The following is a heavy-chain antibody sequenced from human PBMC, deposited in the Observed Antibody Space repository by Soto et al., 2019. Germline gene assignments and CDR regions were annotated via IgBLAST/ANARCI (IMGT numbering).Heavy chain of an antibody. CDR3: ASLNGSFLSCVDN. V-gene: IGHV4-30-4*01. CDR1: GDSISSGDHY. Sequence: QVQLQESGPGLVKPSQTLSLSCTVSGDSISSGDHYWSWIRQPPGKGLEWIAHISYGGYTFYNPSLQSRITMSVDTSKNQAYLKLSSVTAADTAVYYCASLNGSFLSCVDNWGQGTPVTVSS. D-gene: IGHD2-8*01. CDR2: ISYGGYT. J-gene: IGHJ4*02.